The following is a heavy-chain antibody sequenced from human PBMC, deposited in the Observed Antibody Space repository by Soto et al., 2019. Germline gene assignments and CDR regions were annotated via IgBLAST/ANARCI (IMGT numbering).Heavy chain of an antibody. J-gene: IGHJ4*02. V-gene: IGHV3-23*01. CDR2: TSGSGDTT. D-gene: IGHD5-12*01. Sequence: GGSLRLSCAASGFAFTSYAMSWVRQAPGKGLEWVSATSGSGDTTYYADSVKGRFTISRGNSKNTLYLQMDSLRAEDTAIYYCAKMVHGGYVSYFDSWGQGALVTVSS. CDR3: AKMVHGGYVSYFDS. CDR1: GFAFTSYA.